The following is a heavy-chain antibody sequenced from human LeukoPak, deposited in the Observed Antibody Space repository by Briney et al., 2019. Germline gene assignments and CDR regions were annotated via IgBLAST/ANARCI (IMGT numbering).Heavy chain of an antibody. D-gene: IGHD2-15*01. CDR1: GGSISSYY. CDR2: IFSSGST. Sequence: KPSETLSLTCTVSGGSISSYYWSWIRQPAGKGLDWIGRIFSSGSTNYNPSLKSRLTMSVDTSKSEISLNLTSVSAADTAVYYCARNAFVSGGRAFDIWGQGTMVTVSS. CDR3: ARNAFVSGGRAFDI. V-gene: IGHV4-4*07. J-gene: IGHJ3*02.